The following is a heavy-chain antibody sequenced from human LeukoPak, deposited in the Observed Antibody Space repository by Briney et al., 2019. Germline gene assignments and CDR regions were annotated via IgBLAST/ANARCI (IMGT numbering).Heavy chain of an antibody. D-gene: IGHD2-15*01. Sequence: ASVKVSCKASGYTFTSYGISWVRQAPGQGLEWMGWISAYNGNTNFAQKLQGRVTMTTDTSTSTAYMELRSLRSDDTAVYYCARDRLGYCSGGSCPGNAFDIWGQGTMVTVSS. CDR3: ARDRLGYCSGGSCPGNAFDI. CDR1: GYTFTSYG. V-gene: IGHV1-18*01. CDR2: ISAYNGNT. J-gene: IGHJ3*02.